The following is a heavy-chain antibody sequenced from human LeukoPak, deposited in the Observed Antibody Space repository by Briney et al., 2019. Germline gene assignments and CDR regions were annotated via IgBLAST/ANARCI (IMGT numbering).Heavy chain of an antibody. Sequence: ASVKVSCKASGYTFTGYYMHWVRQAPGQGLEWMGWINPNSGGTNYAQKFQGRVTMTRDTSISTAYMELSRLRSDDTAVYYCARGPVYYCSSTSCYGGGFDYWGQGTLVTVSS. CDR1: GYTFTGYY. V-gene: IGHV1-2*02. J-gene: IGHJ4*02. CDR3: ARGPVYYCSSTSCYGGGFDY. CDR2: INPNSGGT. D-gene: IGHD2-2*01.